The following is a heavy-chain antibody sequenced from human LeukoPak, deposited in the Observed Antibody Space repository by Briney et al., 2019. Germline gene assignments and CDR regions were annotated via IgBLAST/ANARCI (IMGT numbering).Heavy chain of an antibody. J-gene: IGHJ4*02. CDR2: INPSGGST. Sequence: GASVKVSCKASGNTFTTGQLHWVRQAPGQGLEWMGIINPSGGSTSYAQKFQGRVTMTRDTSTGTVYMEPSSLRSEGTALYYCAREYGTGGLDYWGQGTLVTVSS. V-gene: IGHV1-46*01. CDR3: AREYGTGGLDY. CDR1: GNTFTTGQ. D-gene: IGHD2-8*02.